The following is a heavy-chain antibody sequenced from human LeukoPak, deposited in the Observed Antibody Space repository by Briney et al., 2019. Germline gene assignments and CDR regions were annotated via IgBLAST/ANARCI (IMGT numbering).Heavy chain of an antibody. CDR2: MNPNSGNT. V-gene: IGHV1-8*02. J-gene: IGHJ3*02. Sequence: ASVKVSCKASGGTFSSYAINWVRQATGQGLEWMGWMNPNSGNTGYAQKFQGRVTMTRNTSISTAYMELSSLRSEDTAVYYCARGWHDSSGSDAFDIWGQGTMVTVSS. D-gene: IGHD3-22*01. CDR3: ARGWHDSSGSDAFDI. CDR1: GGTFSSYA.